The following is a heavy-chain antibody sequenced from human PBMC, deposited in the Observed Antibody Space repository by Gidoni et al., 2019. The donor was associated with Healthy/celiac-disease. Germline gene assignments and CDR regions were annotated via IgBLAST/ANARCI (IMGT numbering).Heavy chain of an antibody. J-gene: IGHJ4*02. CDR2: IWYDGSNK. Sequence: QVQLVESGGGVVQPGGSLRLSCAASGFTFSSYGMHWVRQAPGKGLEWVAVIWYDGSNKYYADSVKGRFTISRDNSKNTLYLQMNSLRAEDTAVYYCARGGYYYDSSGNFDYWGQGTLVTVSS. CDR1: GFTFSSYG. V-gene: IGHV3-33*01. CDR3: ARGGYYYDSSGNFDY. D-gene: IGHD3-22*01.